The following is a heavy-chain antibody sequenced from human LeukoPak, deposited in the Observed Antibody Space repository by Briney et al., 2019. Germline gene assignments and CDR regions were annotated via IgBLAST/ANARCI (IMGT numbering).Heavy chain of an antibody. CDR3: EVVPAAMREVGYYFDY. D-gene: IGHD2-2*01. CDR2: IIPILGIA. CDR1: GYTFTSYD. V-gene: IGHV1-69*04. Sequence: ASVKVSCTASGYTFTSYDINWVRQATGQGLEWMGRIIPILGIANYAQKFQGRVTITADKSTSTAYMELSSLRSEDTAVYYCEVVPAAMREVGYYFDYWGQGTLVTVSS. J-gene: IGHJ4*02.